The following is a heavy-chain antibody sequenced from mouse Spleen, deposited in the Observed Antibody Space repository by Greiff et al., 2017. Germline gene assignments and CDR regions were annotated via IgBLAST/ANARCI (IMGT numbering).Heavy chain of an antibody. CDR1: GFSFNTYA. D-gene: IGHD2-3*01. Sequence: EVKVVESGGGLVQPKGSLKLSCAASGFSFNTYAMNWVRQAPGKGLEWVARIRSKSNNYATYYADSVKDRFTISRDDSESMLYLQMNNLKTEDTAMYYCVRGYYEWFAYWGQGTLVTVSA. CDR2: IRSKSNNYAT. V-gene: IGHV10-1*01. J-gene: IGHJ3*01. CDR3: VRGYYEWFAY.